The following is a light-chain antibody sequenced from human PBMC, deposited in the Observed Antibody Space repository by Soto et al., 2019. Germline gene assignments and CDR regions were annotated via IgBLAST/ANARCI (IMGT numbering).Light chain of an antibody. Sequence: QTVVTQPPSVSGAPGQRVTISCTGSSSNIGAGYDVHWYQQLPGTTPKLLIYGNSNRPSGVPDRFSASKSGTSASLAITGLQAEDEADYYCQSYDSSLSVVFGGGTKLT. V-gene: IGLV1-40*01. CDR3: QSYDSSLSVV. CDR2: GNS. J-gene: IGLJ2*01. CDR1: SSNIGAGYD.